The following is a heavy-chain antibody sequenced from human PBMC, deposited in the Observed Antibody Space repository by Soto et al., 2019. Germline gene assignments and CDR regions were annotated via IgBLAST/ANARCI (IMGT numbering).Heavy chain of an antibody. CDR1: GGTFSSYA. CDR2: IIPIFGTA. D-gene: IGHD5-12*01. V-gene: IGHV1-69*12. CDR3: ARRVDIVATIGGPFAY. Sequence: QVQLVQSGAEVKKPGSSVKVSCKASGGTFSSYAISWVRQAPGQGLEWMGGIIPIFGTANYAQKFQGRVTITADESTSTAYMELSSLRSEDTAVYYCARRVDIVATIGGPFAYWGQGTLVTVSS. J-gene: IGHJ4*02.